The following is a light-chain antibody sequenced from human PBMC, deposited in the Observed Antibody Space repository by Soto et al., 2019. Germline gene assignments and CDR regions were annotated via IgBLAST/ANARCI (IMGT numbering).Light chain of an antibody. Sequence: DIQMTQSPSSLSASVGDRVTITCRASQSIGSYANWYQQKPGKAPKLLIYAASSLQSGVPSRFTGSGSGTDFTLTISSLQHEDFATYYCQQSYSTPMYTFGQGTKLEIK. CDR2: AAS. CDR3: QQSYSTPMYT. CDR1: QSIGSY. V-gene: IGKV1-39*01. J-gene: IGKJ2*01.